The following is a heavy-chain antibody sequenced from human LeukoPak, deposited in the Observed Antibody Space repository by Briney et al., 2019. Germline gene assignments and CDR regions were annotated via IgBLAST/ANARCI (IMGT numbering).Heavy chain of an antibody. CDR1: GGSFSGYY. D-gene: IGHD5-18*01. CDR2: INHSGST. Sequence: PSETLSLTCAVYGGSFSGYYWSWIRQPPGKGLEWIGEINHSGSTNHNPSLKSRVTISVDTSKNQFSLKLSSVTAADTAVYYCARDTATVDVWGQGTTVTVSS. J-gene: IGHJ6*02. CDR3: ARDTATVDV. V-gene: IGHV4-34*01.